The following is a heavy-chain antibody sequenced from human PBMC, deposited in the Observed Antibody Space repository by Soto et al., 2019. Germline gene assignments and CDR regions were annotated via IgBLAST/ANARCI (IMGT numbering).Heavy chain of an antibody. CDR3: ANPHPRQWLALDY. CDR1: GFTFSSGG. J-gene: IGHJ4*02. Sequence: PRGSLRLSCAASGFTFSSGGKHWVLQAPGTGLEWVAVISYDGSNKYYSDSVRGRFTISRDNSKNTLYLQMNSLRAEDTAVFLCANPHPRQWLALDYWGQGTLGTVSS. D-gene: IGHD6-19*01. V-gene: IGHV3-30*18. CDR2: ISYDGSNK.